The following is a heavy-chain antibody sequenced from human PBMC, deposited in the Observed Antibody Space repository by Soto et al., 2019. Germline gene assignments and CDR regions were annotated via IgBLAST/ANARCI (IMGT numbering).Heavy chain of an antibody. CDR2: IIPILGIA. V-gene: IGHV1-69*02. CDR1: GGTFSSYT. D-gene: IGHD5-18*01. Sequence: SVKVSCKASGGTFSSYTISWVRQAPGQGLEWMGRIIPILGIANYAQKFQGRVTITADKSTSTAYMELSSLRSEDTAVYYCARAGVLNVDTAMAERTNWFDPWGQGTLVTVSS. CDR3: ARAGVLNVDTAMAERTNWFDP. J-gene: IGHJ5*02.